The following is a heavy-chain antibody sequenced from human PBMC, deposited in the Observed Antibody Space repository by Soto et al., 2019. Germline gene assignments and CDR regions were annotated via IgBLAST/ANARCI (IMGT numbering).Heavy chain of an antibody. V-gene: IGHV1-2*02. CDR1: GYIFTGYF. CDR2: INPNTSAT. Sequence: GASVKVSCKASGYIFTGYFIQWLRQAPGQGLEWMGWINPNTSATNYAQKFQGRVTMTRDTSLGAAYMELTSLRPDDTALYYCARTTWGREGGASYIWGQGTLVTVSS. J-gene: IGHJ4*02. CDR3: ARTTWGREGGASYI. D-gene: IGHD1-26*01.